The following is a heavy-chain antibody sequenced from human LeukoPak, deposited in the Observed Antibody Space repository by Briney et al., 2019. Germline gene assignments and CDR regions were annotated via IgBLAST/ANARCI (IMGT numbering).Heavy chain of an antibody. Sequence: GGSLRLSCAASGFTFPNYVMSWVRQAPGKGLEWVSGISGSGSNTYFADSVKGRFTISRDNSKNTLYLQMNSLRAEDAAVYYCANEYSKGDVWGQGTMVTVSS. CDR1: GFTFPNYV. CDR2: ISGSGSNT. J-gene: IGHJ3*01. D-gene: IGHD4-11*01. V-gene: IGHV3-23*01. CDR3: ANEYSKGDV.